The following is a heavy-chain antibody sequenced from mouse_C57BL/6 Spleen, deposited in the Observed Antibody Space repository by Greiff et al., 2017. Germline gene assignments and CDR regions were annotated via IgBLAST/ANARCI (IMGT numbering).Heavy chain of an antibody. CDR2: LDPSDSYT. Sequence: QVQLQQPGAELVMPGASVKLSCKASGYTFTSYWMHWVKQRPGQGLEWIGELDPSDSYTNYNQKFKGKSTLTVDKSSSTAYMQLSSLTSEDSAVYYCARAGITTVVARYFDYWGQGTTRTVSS. D-gene: IGHD1-1*01. V-gene: IGHV1-69*01. J-gene: IGHJ2*01. CDR1: GYTFTSYW. CDR3: ARAGITTVVARYFDY.